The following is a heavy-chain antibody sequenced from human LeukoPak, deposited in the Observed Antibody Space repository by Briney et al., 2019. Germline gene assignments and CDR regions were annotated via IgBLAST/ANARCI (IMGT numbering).Heavy chain of an antibody. V-gene: IGHV4-31*03. CDR1: GGSISSGGYY. CDR2: IYYSGST. J-gene: IGHJ3*02. Sequence: ASETLSLTCTVSGGSISSGGYYWSWIRQHPGKGLEWIGYIYYSGSTYYNPSLKSRVTISVDTSKNQFSLKLSSVTAADTAVYYCARDGVVAASPGAFDIWGQGTMVTVSS. CDR3: ARDGVVAASPGAFDI. D-gene: IGHD2-15*01.